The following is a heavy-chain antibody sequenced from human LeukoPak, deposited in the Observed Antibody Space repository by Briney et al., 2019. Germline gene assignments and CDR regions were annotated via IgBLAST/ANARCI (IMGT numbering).Heavy chain of an antibody. D-gene: IGHD5-24*01. CDR3: ARERRDGYNYFDY. V-gene: IGHV4-59*12. CDR1: GGSISSYY. J-gene: IGHJ4*02. CDR2: IYYSGST. Sequence: SETLSLTCTVSGGSISSYYWSWIRQPPGKGLEWIGYIYYSGSTNYNPSLKSRVTISVDTSKNQFSLKLSSVTAADTAVYYCARERRDGYNYFDYWGQGTLVTVSS.